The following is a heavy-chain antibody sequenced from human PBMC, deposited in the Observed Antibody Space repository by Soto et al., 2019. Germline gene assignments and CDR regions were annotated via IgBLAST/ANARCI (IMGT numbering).Heavy chain of an antibody. CDR2: IYYSGST. V-gene: IGHV4-31*03. Sequence: SETLSLTCTVSGGSISSGGYYWSWIRQHPGKGLEWIGYIYYSGSTYYNPSLKSRVTISVDTSKNQFPLKLSSVTAADTAVYYCARGRVRAFDIWGQGTMVTVSS. J-gene: IGHJ3*02. CDR1: GGSISSGGYY. CDR3: ARGRVRAFDI.